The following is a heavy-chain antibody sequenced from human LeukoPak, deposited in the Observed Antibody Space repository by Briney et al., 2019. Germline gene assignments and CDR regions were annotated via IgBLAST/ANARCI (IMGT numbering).Heavy chain of an antibody. Sequence: ASVKASCKAFGYTFTGYFLNWVRQAPGQGLEWMGWINPNSGGTNYAQKFQGWVTMTRDTSISTAYMELSRLRSDDTAVYYCARAAAGGYYYYYGMDVWGQGTTVTVSS. CDR2: INPNSGGT. D-gene: IGHD6-13*01. V-gene: IGHV1-2*04. J-gene: IGHJ6*02. CDR3: ARAAAGGYYYYYGMDV. CDR1: GYTFTGYF.